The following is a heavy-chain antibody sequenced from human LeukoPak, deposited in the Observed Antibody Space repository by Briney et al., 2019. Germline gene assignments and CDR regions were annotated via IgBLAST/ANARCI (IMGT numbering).Heavy chain of an antibody. D-gene: IGHD2-15*01. J-gene: IGHJ5*02. CDR1: DDSITVYY. V-gene: IGHV4-59*01. CDR2: VDHTGST. CDR3: ARWGLGYCSGGSCYSSGENWFDP. Sequence: PSETLSLTCSVSDDSITVYYWTWIRQPPGKGLEWIGYVDHTGSTNFNPSLNGRVSISRDTPKNLFSLRLRSVTAADTAVYYCARWGLGYCSGGSCYSSGENWFDPWGQGTLVTVSS.